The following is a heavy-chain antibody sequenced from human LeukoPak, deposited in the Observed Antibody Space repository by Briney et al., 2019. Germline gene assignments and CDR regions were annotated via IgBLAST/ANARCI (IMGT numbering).Heavy chain of an antibody. CDR2: IYSGGST. CDR1: GFTVSSNY. D-gene: IGHD2-2*01. Sequence: GGSLRLSCAASGFTVSSNYMSWVRQAPGKGLEWVSVIYSGGSTYYADSVKGRFTISRHNSKNTLYLQMNSLRAEDTAVYYCSKGSIQGTCTSCFGPGLWGQGTTVTVSS. V-gene: IGHV3-53*04. J-gene: IGHJ6*02. CDR3: SKGSIQGTCTSCFGPGL.